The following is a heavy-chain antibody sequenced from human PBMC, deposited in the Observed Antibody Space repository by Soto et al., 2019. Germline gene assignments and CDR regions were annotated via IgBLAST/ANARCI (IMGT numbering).Heavy chain of an antibody. Sequence: GGSLRLSCAASGFTFSSYGMHWVRQAPGKGLEWVAVISYGGSNKYYADSVKGRFTISRDNSKNTLYLQMNSLRAEDTAVYYCAKGSYYDFWSGFVGYYYGMDVWGQGTTVTVSS. CDR3: AKGSYYDFWSGFVGYYYGMDV. D-gene: IGHD3-3*01. CDR1: GFTFSSYG. CDR2: ISYGGSNK. J-gene: IGHJ6*02. V-gene: IGHV3-30*18.